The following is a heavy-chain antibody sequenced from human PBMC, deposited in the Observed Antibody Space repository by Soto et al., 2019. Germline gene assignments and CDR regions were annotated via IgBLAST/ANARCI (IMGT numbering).Heavy chain of an antibody. Sequence: ASVKVSCKASGYTFTSYAMHWVLRAPGQRLEWMGWINAGNGNTKYSQKFQGRVTITGDTSASTAYMELSSLRSEDTAVYYCARGPLIRIAVAGTRNWFDPWGQGTLVTVSS. J-gene: IGHJ5*02. CDR3: ARGPLIRIAVAGTRNWFDP. CDR1: GYTFTSYA. V-gene: IGHV1-3*01. D-gene: IGHD6-19*01. CDR2: INAGNGNT.